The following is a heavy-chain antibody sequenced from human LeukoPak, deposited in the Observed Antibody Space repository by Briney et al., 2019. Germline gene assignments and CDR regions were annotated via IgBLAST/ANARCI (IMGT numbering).Heavy chain of an antibody. Sequence: ASVKVSCKASGYTFTSYGISWVRQAPGQGLEWMGWISAYNGNTNYAQKLQGRVTMTTDTSTSTAYMELRSLRSDDTAVYYCAREGGYCSSTSCYIRAFDIWGQGTMVTVSS. D-gene: IGHD2-2*02. CDR3: AREGGYCSSTSCYIRAFDI. CDR2: ISAYNGNT. J-gene: IGHJ3*02. CDR1: GYTFTSYG. V-gene: IGHV1-18*01.